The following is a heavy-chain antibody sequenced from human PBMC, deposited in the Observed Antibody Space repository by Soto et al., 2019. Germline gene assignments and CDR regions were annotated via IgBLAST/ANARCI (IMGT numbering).Heavy chain of an antibody. J-gene: IGHJ6*02. Sequence: GESLKISCKGSGYSFTSYWISWVRQMSGKGLEWMGRIDPSDSYTNYSPSFQGHVTISADKSISTAYLQWSSLKASDTAMYYCARYRPTEAHYGMDVWGQGTTVTVSS. D-gene: IGHD3-16*02. CDR1: GYSFTSYW. CDR3: ARYRPTEAHYGMDV. CDR2: IDPSDSYT. V-gene: IGHV5-10-1*01.